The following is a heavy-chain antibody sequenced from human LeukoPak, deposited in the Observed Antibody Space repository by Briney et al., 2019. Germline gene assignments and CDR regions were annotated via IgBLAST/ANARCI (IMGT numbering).Heavy chain of an antibody. CDR3: ARGPPESTTSDY. CDR2: LRPASGSS. D-gene: IGHD2-2*01. V-gene: IGHV1-8*01. J-gene: IGHJ4*02. CDR1: GYIFTSYD. Sequence: GASVKVSCKASGYIFTSYDISWVRQAAEQGLEWIGWLRPASGSSGYAQKFQGRVTMTRSTSTRTAYMELRSLTSEDTAVYYCARGPPESTTSDYWGQGTLVTVSS.